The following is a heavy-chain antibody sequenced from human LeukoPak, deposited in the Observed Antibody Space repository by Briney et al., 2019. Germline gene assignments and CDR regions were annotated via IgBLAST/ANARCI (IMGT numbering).Heavy chain of an antibody. CDR1: GCSISSGGYF. Sequence: PSETLSLTCTVSGCSISSGGYFWNWIRQHPGKGLEWIGYIYYSGSTYYNPSLKSRLTISVDTSKNQFSLKLSSVTDADTAVYYCARSGYCSGGSCRCFDYGGQGTLVTVSS. J-gene: IGHJ4*02. V-gene: IGHV4-31*03. CDR3: ARSGYCSGGSCRCFDY. CDR2: IYYSGST. D-gene: IGHD2-15*01.